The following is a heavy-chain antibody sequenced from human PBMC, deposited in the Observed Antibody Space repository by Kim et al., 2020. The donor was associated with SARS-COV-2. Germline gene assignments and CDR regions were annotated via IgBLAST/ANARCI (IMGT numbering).Heavy chain of an antibody. CDR2: IYYSGST. D-gene: IGHD3-9*01. Sequence: SETLSLTCTVSGGSISSYYWSWIRQPPGKGLEWIGYIYYSGSTNYNPSLKSRVTISVDTSKNQFSLKLSSVTAADTAVYYCARDRPYYDILTGYQRDAFDIWGQGTMVTVSS. CDR3: ARDRPYYDILTGYQRDAFDI. CDR1: GGSISSYY. J-gene: IGHJ3*02. V-gene: IGHV4-59*13.